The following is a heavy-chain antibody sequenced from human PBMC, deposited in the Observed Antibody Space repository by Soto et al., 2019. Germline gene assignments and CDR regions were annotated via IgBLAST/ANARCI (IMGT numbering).Heavy chain of an antibody. CDR3: ARGGGDYDYAVDV. CDR1: GGSFY. CDR2: IRHSGST. V-gene: IGHV4-34*01. J-gene: IGHJ6*02. D-gene: IGHD4-17*01. Sequence: QVQLQQWGAGLLKPSETLSLNCAVYGGSFYWTWIRQPPGKGLEWIGEIRHSGSTNYNPSLKSRVSISIDRSNSQVSQTVYSVTAADTAVYYCARGGGDYDYAVDVWGQGTTVTVSS.